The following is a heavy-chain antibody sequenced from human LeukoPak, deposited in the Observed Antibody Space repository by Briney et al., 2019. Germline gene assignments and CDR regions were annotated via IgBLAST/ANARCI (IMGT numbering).Heavy chain of an antibody. Sequence: GGSLRPSCAASGFTVSSNYMSWVRQAPGKGLEWVSVIYSGGNTHYSDSVKGRFTISRDNSKNTLYLQMNSLRAEDTAIYYCARRAGEYSHPYDYWGQGTLVTVSS. V-gene: IGHV3-53*01. J-gene: IGHJ4*02. D-gene: IGHD2-15*01. CDR2: IYSGGNT. CDR3: ARRAGEYSHPYDY. CDR1: GFTVSSNY.